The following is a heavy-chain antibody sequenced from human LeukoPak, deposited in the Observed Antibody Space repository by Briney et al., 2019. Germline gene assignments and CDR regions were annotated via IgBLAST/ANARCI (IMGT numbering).Heavy chain of an antibody. Sequence: PGGSLRLSCTASGLTFSRHWMHWVRQAPGKGLVWISRIKTDGSATFYADFVEGRFTISRDNAKNTLYLQMSSLRAEDTAVYYCAKDLIEWLLYRNWFDPWGQGTLVAVSS. D-gene: IGHD3-3*01. V-gene: IGHV3-74*01. J-gene: IGHJ5*02. CDR3: AKDLIEWLLYRNWFDP. CDR2: IKTDGSAT. CDR1: GLTFSRHW.